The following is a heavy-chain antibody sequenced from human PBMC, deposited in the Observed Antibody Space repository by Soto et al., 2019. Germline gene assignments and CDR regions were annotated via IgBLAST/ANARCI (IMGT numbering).Heavy chain of an antibody. V-gene: IGHV3-7*03. CDR1: GFTFSSYW. D-gene: IGHD1-1*01. J-gene: IGHJ3*02. Sequence: GGSLRLSCAASGFTFSSYWMSWVRQAPGKGLEWVANIKQDGSEKYYVDSLKGRFTISRDNAKNPLYLQMNSLRAEDTAVYYCARDMSVAGTTVFAFDIWGQGTMVTVSS. CDR2: IKQDGSEK. CDR3: ARDMSVAGTTVFAFDI.